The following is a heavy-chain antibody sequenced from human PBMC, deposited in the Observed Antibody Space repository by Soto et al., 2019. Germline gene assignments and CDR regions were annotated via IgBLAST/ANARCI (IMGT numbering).Heavy chain of an antibody. V-gene: IGHV3-33*01. CDR1: GFTFRNAG. D-gene: IGHD5-18*01. J-gene: IGHJ4*02. Sequence: QVQLVQSGGGVVQPGRSLRLSCATSGFTFRNAGFHWVRQAPGKGLEWVAVIWYDGSKKYYADSMKGRFTISRDDSKRTLYLEMNSLGAGDTAVYFCARDQGVTNYYFDYWGQGDLVIVSS. CDR3: ARDQGVTNYYFDY. CDR2: IWYDGSKK.